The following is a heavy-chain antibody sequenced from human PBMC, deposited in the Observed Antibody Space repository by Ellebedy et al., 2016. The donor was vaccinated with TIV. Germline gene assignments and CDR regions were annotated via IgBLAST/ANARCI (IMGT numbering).Heavy chain of an antibody. J-gene: IGHJ4*02. V-gene: IGHV3-74*01. D-gene: IGHD2-15*01. CDR2: ISSDGSYT. CDR3: SRGGGCGGGTCYYPDF. Sequence: PGGSLRLSCTASGFTFSSHWMHWVRQAPGKGLVWVSRISSDGSYTSYADSVKGRFTISRDNAKNTLYLQMNSLRAEDTAVYYCSRGGGCGGGTCYYPDFWGQGTLVTVSS. CDR1: GFTFSSHW.